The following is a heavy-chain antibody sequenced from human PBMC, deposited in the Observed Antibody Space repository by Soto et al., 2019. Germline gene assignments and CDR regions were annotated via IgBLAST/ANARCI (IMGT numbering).Heavy chain of an antibody. CDR2: IRIDSNHI. J-gene: IGHJ4*02. CDR3: ARYLSYAFDY. V-gene: IGHV3-48*02. D-gene: IGHD1-26*01. CDR1: GFIFTSYS. Sequence: EVHLGESGGGLVQPGGSLRLSCAASGFIFTSYSMNWVRQAPGKGLEWLSYIRIDSNHIGYADSVRGRFTISSDIAKNSLYLQMTSLRDEETAVYYCARYLSYAFDYWGPGTLVTVSS.